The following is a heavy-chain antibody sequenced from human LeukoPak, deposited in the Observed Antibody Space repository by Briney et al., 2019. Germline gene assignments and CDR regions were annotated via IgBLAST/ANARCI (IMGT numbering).Heavy chain of an antibody. CDR2: IYYSGST. D-gene: IGHD3-10*01. J-gene: IGHJ5*02. CDR1: GGSISSSSYY. CDR3: ARGGFGDLLT. V-gene: IGHV4-39*07. Sequence: SETLSLTCTVSGGSISSSSYYWGWIRQPPGKGLEWIGSIYYSGSTNYNPSLKSRVTISLDKSKNQFSLKLSSVTAADTAVYYCARGGFGDLLTWGQGTLVTVSS.